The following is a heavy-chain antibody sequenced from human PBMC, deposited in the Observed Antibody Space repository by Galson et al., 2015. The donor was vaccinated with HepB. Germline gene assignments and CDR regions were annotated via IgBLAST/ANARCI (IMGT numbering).Heavy chain of an antibody. Sequence: SLRLSCAASGFTFSNYAMSWVRQAPGKGLEWVSAIGGSGGTIYYADSVKGRFTISRDNAKNSLYLQMNSLRDEDTAVYYCARDLDYSGSYAEAFDIWGQGTMVTVSS. CDR2: IGGSGGTI. J-gene: IGHJ3*02. CDR3: ARDLDYSGSYAEAFDI. CDR1: GFTFSNYA. D-gene: IGHD1-26*01. V-gene: IGHV3-23*01.